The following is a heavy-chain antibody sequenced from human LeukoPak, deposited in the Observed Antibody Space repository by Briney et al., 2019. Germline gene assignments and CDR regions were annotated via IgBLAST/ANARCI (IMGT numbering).Heavy chain of an antibody. CDR3: ARDGSDYYDSSGYYYYLEYFQH. CDR2: IKQDGSEK. J-gene: IGHJ1*01. Sequence: GGSLRLSCAASGFTFSSYWMSWVRQAPGKGLEWVANIKQDGSEKYYVGSVKGRFTISRDNAKNSLYLQMNSLRAEDTAVYYCARDGSDYYDSSGYYYYLEYFQHWGQGTLVTVSS. CDR1: GFTFSSYW. D-gene: IGHD3-22*01. V-gene: IGHV3-7*01.